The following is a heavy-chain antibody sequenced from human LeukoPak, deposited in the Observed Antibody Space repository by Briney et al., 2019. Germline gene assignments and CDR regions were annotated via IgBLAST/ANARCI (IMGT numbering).Heavy chain of an antibody. CDR3: TTDPSVLRFLEWLLSTYMDV. Sequence: GGSLRLSCAASGFTFSNAWMSWVRQAPGKGLEWVGRIKSKTDGGTTDYAAPVKGRFTISRDDSKNTLYLQMNSLKTEDTAVYYCTTDPSVLRFLEWLLSTYMDVWGKGTTVTVSS. J-gene: IGHJ6*03. V-gene: IGHV3-15*01. CDR2: IKSKTDGGTT. D-gene: IGHD3-3*01. CDR1: GFTFSNAW.